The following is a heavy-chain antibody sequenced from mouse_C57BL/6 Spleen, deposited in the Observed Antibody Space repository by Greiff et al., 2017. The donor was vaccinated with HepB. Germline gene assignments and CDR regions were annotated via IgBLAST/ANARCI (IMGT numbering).Heavy chain of an antibody. CDR1: GYTFTDYY. Sequence: EVQLQQSGPVLVKPGASVKMSCKASGYTFTDYYMNWVKQSHGKSLEWIGVINPYNGGTSYNQKFKGKATLTVDKSSSTAYMELNSLTSEDSAVYYCARGYGGGYFDVWGTGTTVTVSS. V-gene: IGHV1-19*01. J-gene: IGHJ1*03. CDR2: INPYNGGT. D-gene: IGHD1-1*01. CDR3: ARGYGGGYFDV.